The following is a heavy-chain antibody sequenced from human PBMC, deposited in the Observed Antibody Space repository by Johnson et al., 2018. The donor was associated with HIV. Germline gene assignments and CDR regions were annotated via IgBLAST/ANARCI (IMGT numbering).Heavy chain of an antibody. V-gene: IGHV3-30*03. CDR1: GLSFSNFG. CDR2: ISYDGSNK. CDR3: ARDFMYAFDI. J-gene: IGHJ3*02. Sequence: QVQLVESGGGVVQPGKSLTLSCVVSGLSFSNFGIHWVRQAPGKGLEWVAVISYDGSNKDYADSVKGRFTISRDNSKNTLYLQMNSLRAEDTAVYYCARDFMYAFDIWGQGTMVTVSS. D-gene: IGHD3-10*02.